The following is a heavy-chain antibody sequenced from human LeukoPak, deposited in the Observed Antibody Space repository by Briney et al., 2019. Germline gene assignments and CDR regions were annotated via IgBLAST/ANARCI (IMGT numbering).Heavy chain of an antibody. CDR1: GDTFSTSA. D-gene: IGHD5-18*01. Sequence: EASVKVSCKTSGDTFSTSAITWVRQAPGQGLEWMGRIIPILNITTYAQRFQGRVTITADTSTSTVYMELSSLRSEETAVYYCARDQGLTAPPPYGLDVWGQGTTVIVSS. V-gene: IGHV1-69*04. CDR3: ARDQGLTAPPPYGLDV. J-gene: IGHJ6*02. CDR2: IIPILNIT.